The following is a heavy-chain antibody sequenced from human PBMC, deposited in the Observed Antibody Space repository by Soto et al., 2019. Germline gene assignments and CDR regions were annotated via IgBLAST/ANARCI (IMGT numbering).Heavy chain of an antibody. Sequence: LQLSCNGSRSRFPTHWLGWVRQMPGKGLEWMGIIYPGDSDTSYSPSFQGQVTISVDKFINTAYLQWSTLKASDTARYYCARGATVGTTTGCLDYWGQGTLVTVSS. V-gene: IGHV5-51*01. CDR2: IYPGDSDT. J-gene: IGHJ4*02. CDR3: ARGATVGTTTGCLDY. CDR1: RSRFPTHW. D-gene: IGHD1-26*01.